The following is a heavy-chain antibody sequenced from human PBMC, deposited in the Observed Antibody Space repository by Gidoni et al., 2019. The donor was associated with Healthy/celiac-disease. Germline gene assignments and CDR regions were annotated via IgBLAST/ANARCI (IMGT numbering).Heavy chain of an antibody. CDR1: GFTVSSNY. CDR3: ARGAGYSSSWYVGWVDY. D-gene: IGHD6-13*01. CDR2: IYSGGST. V-gene: IGHV3-66*01. Sequence: EVQLVESGGGLVQPGGSLRLSCAASGFTVSSNYMSWVRQAPGKGLEWVSVIYSGGSTYYADSVKGRFTISRDNSKNTLYLQMNSLRAEDTAVYYCARGAGYSSSWYVGWVDYWGQGTLVTVSS. J-gene: IGHJ4*02.